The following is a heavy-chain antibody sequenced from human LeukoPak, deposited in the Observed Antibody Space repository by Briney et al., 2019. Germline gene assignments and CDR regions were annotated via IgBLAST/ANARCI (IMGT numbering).Heavy chain of an antibody. CDR3: ARAETYSSGWYDPFFDY. CDR1: GYSISSGYY. Sequence: PSETLSLTCTVSGYSISSGYYWGWIRQPPGKGLEWIGSIYYSGSTYYNPSLKSRVTISVDTSKNQFSLKLSSVTAADTAVYHCARAETYSSGWYDPFFDYWGQGTLVTVST. D-gene: IGHD6-19*01. J-gene: IGHJ4*02. CDR2: IYYSGST. V-gene: IGHV4-38-2*02.